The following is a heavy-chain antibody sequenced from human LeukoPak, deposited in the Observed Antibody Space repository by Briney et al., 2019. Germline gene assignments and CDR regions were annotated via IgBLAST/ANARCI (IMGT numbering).Heavy chain of an antibody. CDR3: ARSEYGSGSSHWNYYYGMDV. J-gene: IGHJ6*02. D-gene: IGHD3-10*01. CDR1: GGSISSCY. V-gene: IGHV4-59*01. CDR2: IYYSGST. Sequence: SETLSLTCTVSGGSISSCYWSWIRQPPGKGLEWIGYIYYSGSTNYNPSLKSRVAISVDTSKNQFSLKLSSVTAADTAVYYCARSEYGSGSSHWNYYYGMDVWGQGTTVTVSS.